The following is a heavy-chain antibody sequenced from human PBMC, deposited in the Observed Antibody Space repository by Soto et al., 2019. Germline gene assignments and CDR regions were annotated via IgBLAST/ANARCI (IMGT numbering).Heavy chain of an antibody. CDR3: ARECPAPYDYYGMEV. Sequence: QVQLVQSRGEVKKPGASVKVTCKTSGYSFTTYGISWVRQAPGQGLEWMGWISGYNGNTNYAQKLQGRVTMTTDTSTSTAYMELRSLRSDDTAVYYWARECPAPYDYYGMEVWGQGSTVTVSS. V-gene: IGHV1-18*01. CDR1: GYSFTTYG. J-gene: IGHJ6*02. CDR2: ISGYNGNT.